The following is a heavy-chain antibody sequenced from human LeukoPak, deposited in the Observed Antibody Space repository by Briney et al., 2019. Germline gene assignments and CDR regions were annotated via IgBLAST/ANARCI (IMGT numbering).Heavy chain of an antibody. CDR1: GFTFSNYA. CDR2: ISRSGSNK. V-gene: IGHV3-48*03. D-gene: IGHD4-17*01. J-gene: IGHJ4*02. CDR3: ARYFGSTTVAPDYFDY. Sequence: GGSLRLSCAASGFTFSNYAMSWVRQAPGKGLEWVSYISRSGSNKHYADSVKGRFTISRDNAKNSLYLQMNSLRAEDTAVYYCARYFGSTTVAPDYFDYWGQGTLVTVSS.